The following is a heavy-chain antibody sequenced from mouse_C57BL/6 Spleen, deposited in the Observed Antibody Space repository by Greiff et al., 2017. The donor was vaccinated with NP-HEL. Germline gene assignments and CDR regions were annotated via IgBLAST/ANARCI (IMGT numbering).Heavy chain of an antibody. CDR3: ARTYYGNLYAMDY. V-gene: IGHV2-2*01. Sequence: VQLQQSGPGLVQPSQSLSITCTVSGFSLTSYGVHWVRQSPGKGLEWLGVIWSGGSTDYNAAFISRLSISKDNSKSQVFFKMNSLQADDTAIYYCARTYYGNLYAMDYWGQGTSVTVSS. D-gene: IGHD2-10*01. CDR1: GFSLTSYG. CDR2: IWSGGST. J-gene: IGHJ4*01.